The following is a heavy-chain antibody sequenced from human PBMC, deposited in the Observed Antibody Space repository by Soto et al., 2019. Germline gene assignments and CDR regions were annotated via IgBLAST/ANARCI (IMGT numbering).Heavy chain of an antibody. CDR3: ARAGDYGDYAFTFDY. CDR2: IIPNLSIT. Sequence: GASVKVSCKASGGTFSSYTISWVRQAPGQGLEWKGRIIPNLSITNYAQKLQGRVTITTDTSTSTSYMELRSLSSDDTAVYYCARAGDYGDYAFTFDYWGQGTLVTVSS. CDR1: GGTFSSYT. V-gene: IGHV1-69*02. D-gene: IGHD4-17*01. J-gene: IGHJ4*02.